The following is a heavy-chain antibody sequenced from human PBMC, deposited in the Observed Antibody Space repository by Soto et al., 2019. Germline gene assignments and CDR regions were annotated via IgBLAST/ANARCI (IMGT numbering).Heavy chain of an antibody. CDR1: GGTFSSYA. CDR3: AREGRGEMATSPGGDAFDI. Sequence: ASVKVSCKASGGTFSSYAISWVRQAPGQGLEWMGGIIPIFGTANYAQKFQGRVTITADESTSTAYMELSSLRSEDTAVYYCAREGRGEMATSPGGDAFDIWGQGTMVTVSS. D-gene: IGHD3-16*01. CDR2: IIPIFGTA. V-gene: IGHV1-69*13. J-gene: IGHJ3*02.